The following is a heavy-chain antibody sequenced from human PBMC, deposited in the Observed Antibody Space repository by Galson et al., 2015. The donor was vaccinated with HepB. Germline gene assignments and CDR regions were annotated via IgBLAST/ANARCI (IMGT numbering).Heavy chain of an antibody. V-gene: IGHV1-18*01. CDR3: ARARYSSSPPDY. Sequence: SVKVSCKASRYIFSTYGISWVRQPPGQGLEWMGWISVYNGNTNYAQKLQGRVTMTTDTSTSTAYMELRSLRSDDTAVYYCARARYSSSPPDYWGQGTLVTVSS. D-gene: IGHD6-6*01. CDR1: RYIFSTYG. CDR2: ISVYNGNT. J-gene: IGHJ4*02.